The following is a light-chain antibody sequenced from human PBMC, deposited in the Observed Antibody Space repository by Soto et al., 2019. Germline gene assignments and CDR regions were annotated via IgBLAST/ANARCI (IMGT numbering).Light chain of an antibody. Sequence: DIVMTQSPLSLPVTPREPASISCRSSHSLLHSNGYNYLDWYLQKPGQSPQLLIYLGSNRASGVPDRFSGSGSGTDFTLKISRVQAEDVGVYYCMQALHTPYTFGQGTKLEIK. J-gene: IGKJ2*01. CDR1: HSLLHSNGYNY. CDR3: MQALHTPYT. CDR2: LGS. V-gene: IGKV2-28*01.